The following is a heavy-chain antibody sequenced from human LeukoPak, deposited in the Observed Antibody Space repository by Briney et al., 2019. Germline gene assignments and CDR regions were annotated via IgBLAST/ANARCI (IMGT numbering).Heavy chain of an antibody. CDR2: INPNSGGT. Sequence: ASVKVSCKASGYTFTGYYMHWVRQAPGQGREWMGWINPNSGGTNYAQKFQGRVTMTRDTSISTAYMELSRLRSDDTAVYYCAREVVSRRDGYTGNWFDPWGQGTLVTVSS. CDR1: GYTFTGYY. D-gene: IGHD5-24*01. J-gene: IGHJ5*02. CDR3: AREVVSRRDGYTGNWFDP. V-gene: IGHV1-2*02.